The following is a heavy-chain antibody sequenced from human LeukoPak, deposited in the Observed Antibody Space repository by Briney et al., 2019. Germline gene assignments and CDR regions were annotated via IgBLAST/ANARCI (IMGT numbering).Heavy chain of an antibody. V-gene: IGHV3-21*01. CDR1: GFTFSCYS. D-gene: IGHD3-10*01. Sequence: GGSLRLSCAASGFTFSCYSMNWVRQAPGKGLEWVSSISSSSSYIYYADSVKGRFTISRDNAKNSLYLQMNSLRAEDTAVYYCARASFLSGSYGYWGQGTLVTVSS. CDR3: ARASFLSGSYGY. J-gene: IGHJ4*02. CDR2: ISSSSSYI.